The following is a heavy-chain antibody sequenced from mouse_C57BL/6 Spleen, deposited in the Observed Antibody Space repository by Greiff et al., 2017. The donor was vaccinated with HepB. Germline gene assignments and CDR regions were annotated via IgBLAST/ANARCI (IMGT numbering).Heavy chain of an antibody. Sequence: EVMLVESGGGLVQPGGSMKLSCVASGFTFSNYWMNWVRQSPEKGLEWVAQIRLKSDNYATHYAESVKGRFTISRDDSKSSVYLQMNNLRAEDTGIYYCTEGLFTTVAAYWGQGTLVTVSA. J-gene: IGHJ3*01. CDR2: IRLKSDNYAT. V-gene: IGHV6-3*01. D-gene: IGHD1-1*01. CDR1: GFTFSNYW. CDR3: TEGLFTTVAAY.